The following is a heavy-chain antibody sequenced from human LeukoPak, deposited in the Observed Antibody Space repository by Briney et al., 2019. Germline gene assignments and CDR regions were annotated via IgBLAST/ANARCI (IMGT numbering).Heavy chain of an antibody. D-gene: IGHD1-26*01. J-gene: IGHJ5*02. V-gene: IGHV4-38-2*02. CDR2: ISHSGST. CDR3: AKDPVGATPNNWFDP. Sequence: SETLSLTCTVSGYSITNGYYWAWIRQPPGKGLEWIGSISHSGSTYYNSSLKSRVTRSVDASKNQFSLNVTSVTAADTAVYYCAKDPVGATPNNWFDPWGQGTLVTVSS. CDR1: GYSITNGYY.